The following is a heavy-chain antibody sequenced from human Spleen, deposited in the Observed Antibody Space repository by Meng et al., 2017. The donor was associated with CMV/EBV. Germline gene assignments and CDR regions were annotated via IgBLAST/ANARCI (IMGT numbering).Heavy chain of an antibody. Sequence: GESLKISCAASGFTFSKYGMHWVRQAPGKGLEWLSFIYGDGNNKRYTDSVKGRFTTSRDNSKNTLYLQMYSLRAEDTAVYYCAKLESPIVYEKIFDIWGQGTMVTVSS. V-gene: IGHV3-30*02. CDR1: GFTFSKYG. J-gene: IGHJ3*02. CDR2: IYGDGNNK. CDR3: AKLESPIVYEKIFDI. D-gene: IGHD2/OR15-2a*01.